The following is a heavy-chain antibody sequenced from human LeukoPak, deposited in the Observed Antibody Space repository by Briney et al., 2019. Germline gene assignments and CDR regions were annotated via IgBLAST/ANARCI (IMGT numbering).Heavy chain of an antibody. Sequence: GGSLRLSCVASGFTFSTYAMSWVRQAPGQGLEWVSVISGSGVTTYYADSVKGRFSISRANSKNTLWLQMSSLRAEDTAVYYCANFERTVAGPYNWFDPWGQGILVTVSS. D-gene: IGHD6-19*01. J-gene: IGHJ5*02. V-gene: IGHV3-23*01. CDR1: GFTFSTYA. CDR3: ANFERTVAGPYNWFDP. CDR2: ISGSGVTT.